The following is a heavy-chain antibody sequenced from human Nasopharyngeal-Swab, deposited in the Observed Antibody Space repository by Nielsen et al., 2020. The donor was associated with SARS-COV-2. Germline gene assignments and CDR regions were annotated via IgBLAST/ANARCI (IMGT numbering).Heavy chain of an antibody. V-gene: IGHV3-7*04. J-gene: IGHJ4*02. Sequence: GESLKISCAASGFTFSDYWMSWVRQAPGKGLEWVANIKPDGSEINHVDSVKGRFTISRDNARRLLDLQMNSLRAEDTAVYLCARGGWYPDYWGQGTLVTVSS. CDR1: GFTFSDYW. CDR3: ARGGWYPDY. D-gene: IGHD6-19*01. CDR2: IKPDGSEI.